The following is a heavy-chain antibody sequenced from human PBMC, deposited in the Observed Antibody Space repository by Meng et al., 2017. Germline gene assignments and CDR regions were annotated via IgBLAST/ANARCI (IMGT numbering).Heavy chain of an antibody. CDR3: ARVPTYYYDSSGYYLFDY. D-gene: IGHD3-22*01. CDR2: INHSGST. Sequence: QLLLQQWAEVLLKPPEPLSLARAVYGGSFSGYYWSWIRQPPGKGLEWIGEINHSGSTNYNPSLKSRVTISVDTSKNQFSLKLSSVTAADTAVYYCARVPTYYYDSSGYYLFDYWGQGTLVTVFS. CDR1: GGSFSGYY. J-gene: IGHJ4*02. V-gene: IGHV4-34*01.